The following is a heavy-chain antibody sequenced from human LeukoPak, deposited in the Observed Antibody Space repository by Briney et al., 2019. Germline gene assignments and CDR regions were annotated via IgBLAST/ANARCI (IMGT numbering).Heavy chain of an antibody. Sequence: SETLSLTCTVSGGSISSYYWSWIRQPPGKGLEWIGYIYYSGSTNYNPSLKSRVTISVDTSKNQFSLKLSSVTAADTAVYYCARGCRYSSSWYDPLDAFDIWGQGTMVTVSS. CDR1: GGSISSYY. V-gene: IGHV4-59*12. J-gene: IGHJ3*02. CDR2: IYYSGST. D-gene: IGHD6-13*01. CDR3: ARGCRYSSSWYDPLDAFDI.